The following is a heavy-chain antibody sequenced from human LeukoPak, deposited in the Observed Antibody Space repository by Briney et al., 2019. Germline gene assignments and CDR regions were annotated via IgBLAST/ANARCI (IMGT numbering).Heavy chain of an antibody. Sequence: SETLSLTCAVVGGFFSGYYWTWIRQPPGNGLEWIGEIKHGGSTTYNPSLKSRVTISVDTSKNQCSLKLSSVTAADTAVYYCAGYYYGSENYHNHPNFDYWGQGTLVTVSS. CDR1: GGFFSGYY. CDR3: AGYYYGSENYHNHPNFDY. CDR2: IKHGGST. V-gene: IGHV4-34*01. J-gene: IGHJ4*02. D-gene: IGHD3-10*01.